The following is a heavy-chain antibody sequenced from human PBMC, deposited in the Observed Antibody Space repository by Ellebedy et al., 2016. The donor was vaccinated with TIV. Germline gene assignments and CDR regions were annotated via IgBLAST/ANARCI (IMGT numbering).Heavy chain of an antibody. J-gene: IGHJ6*02. CDR2: IYHSGST. CDR1: GGSISRSNW. Sequence: MPSETLSLTCAVSGGSISRSNWWRCVRQPPGKGLECSGEIYHSGSTNYNPSHNSRVTISVDTSKNQFSLKLSSVTAADTAVYYCARGISVYYYYGMDVWGQGTTVTVSS. D-gene: IGHD3-10*01. CDR3: ARGISVYYYYGMDV. V-gene: IGHV4-4*02.